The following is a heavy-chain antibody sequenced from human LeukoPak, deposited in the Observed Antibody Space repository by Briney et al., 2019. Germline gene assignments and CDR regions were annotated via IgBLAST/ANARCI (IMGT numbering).Heavy chain of an antibody. J-gene: IGHJ4*02. D-gene: IGHD2-15*01. Sequence: GGSLRLSCAASRFTFSSYAMTWVRQAPGKGLEWVSSISDSGGSTYYADSVEGRFTISRDNSKNTLYLQMNSLRAEDTAVYYCASRYCSGGSCYWGQGTLVTVSS. CDR2: ISDSGGST. V-gene: IGHV3-23*01. CDR3: ASRYCSGGSCY. CDR1: RFTFSSYA.